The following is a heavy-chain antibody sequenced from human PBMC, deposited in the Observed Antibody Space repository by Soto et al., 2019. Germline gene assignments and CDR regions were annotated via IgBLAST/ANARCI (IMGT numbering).Heavy chain of an antibody. Sequence: ASVKVSCKASGYTFNRHTMHCVRQAPGQRLEWMGRINAGSGDTKNSQKFQGRVTLTADTSASAAYMELSSLRSEDTAVYYCAREGGYNFWSGHGHWGQGTLVTVSS. CDR1: GYTFNRHT. CDR2: INAGSGDT. D-gene: IGHD3-3*01. V-gene: IGHV1-3*01. J-gene: IGHJ4*02. CDR3: AREGGYNFWSGHGH.